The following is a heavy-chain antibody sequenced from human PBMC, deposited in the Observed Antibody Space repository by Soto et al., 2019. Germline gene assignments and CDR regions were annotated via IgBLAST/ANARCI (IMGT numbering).Heavy chain of an antibody. CDR3: ARVIGSWGEYYYGMDV. D-gene: IGHD7-27*01. V-gene: IGHV3-21*01. CDR1: GFTFSSYS. CDR2: ISSSSSYI. Sequence: EVQLVESGGGLVKPGGSLRLSCAAFGFTFSSYSMNWVRQAPGKGLEWVSSISSSSSYIYYADSVKGRFTISRDNAKNSLYLQMNSLRAEDTAVYYCARVIGSWGEYYYGMDVWGQGTTVTVSS. J-gene: IGHJ6*02.